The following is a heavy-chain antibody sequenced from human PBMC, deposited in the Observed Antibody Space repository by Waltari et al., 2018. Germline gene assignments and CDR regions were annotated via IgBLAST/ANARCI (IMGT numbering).Heavy chain of an antibody. V-gene: IGHV1-2*06. CDR3: AREVVDGRLHDS. CDR1: GYTFTDYF. J-gene: IGHJ4*02. CDR2: INCNTGAT. D-gene: IGHD4-4*01. Sequence: QVQLVQSGAEVKKPGASVKVSCWASGYTFTDYFIHWVRQAPGQGLEWMGRINCNTGATNYAQRFQGRVTMTRDTTISTAYMELFRLRSDDTAFYYCAREVVDGRLHDSWGQGILVTVSS.